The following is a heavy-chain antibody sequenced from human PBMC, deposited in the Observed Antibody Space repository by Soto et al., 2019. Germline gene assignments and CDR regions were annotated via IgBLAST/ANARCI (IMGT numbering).Heavy chain of an antibody. J-gene: IGHJ5*02. CDR3: ASMNDILTWFDP. V-gene: IGHV6-1*01. CDR1: GDSVSSNSAA. D-gene: IGHD3-9*01. CDR2: TYYRSKWYN. Sequence: SQTLSLTCAISGDSVSSNSAAWNWIRQSPSRGLEWLGRTYYRSKWYNDYAVSVKGRITIIPDTSKNQFSLQLNSVTPEDTAVYYCASMNDILTWFDPWGQGTLVTVSS.